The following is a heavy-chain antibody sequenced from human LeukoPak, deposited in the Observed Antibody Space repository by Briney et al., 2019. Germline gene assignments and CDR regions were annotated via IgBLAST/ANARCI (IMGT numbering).Heavy chain of an antibody. J-gene: IGHJ4*02. Sequence: GGSLRLSCVASGITFSSYSMNWVRQAPGKGLEWVSYISSFSGTINYADSVKGRFTISRDNSKNTLYLQMNSLRAEDTAVYYCAKDYTSDYWGQGTLVTVSS. CDR2: ISSFSGTI. D-gene: IGHD3-16*01. CDR1: GITFSSYS. V-gene: IGHV3-48*01. CDR3: AKDYTSDY.